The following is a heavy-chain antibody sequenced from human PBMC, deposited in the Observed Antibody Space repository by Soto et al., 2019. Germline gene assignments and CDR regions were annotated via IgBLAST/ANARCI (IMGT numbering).Heavy chain of an antibody. J-gene: IGHJ6*03. V-gene: IGHV4-34*01. Sequence: SETLSLTCAVYGGSFSGYYWSWIRQPPGKGLEWIGEINHSGNTNYNPSLKSRVTISVDTSKNQFSLKLSSVTAADTAVYYCARGLKLPRSIAAAGNYYYYYMDVWGKGTTVTVSS. CDR3: ARGLKLPRSIAAAGNYYYYYMDV. D-gene: IGHD6-13*01. CDR1: GGSFSGYY. CDR2: INHSGNT.